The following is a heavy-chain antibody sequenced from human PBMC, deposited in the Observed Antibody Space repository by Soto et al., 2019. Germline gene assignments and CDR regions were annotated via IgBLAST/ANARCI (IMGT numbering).Heavy chain of an antibody. V-gene: IGHV1-46*03. D-gene: IGHD4-4*01. CDR2: INPSGGNT. Sequence: QVQLVQSGAEVKKPGATVKVSCKASGYTFSNYYVHWVRQAPGQGLEWMGTINPSGGNTGDAEKFQDRVTMTRDMSTTTVYMELIRLRPDDTAVYFCARGYGYSIYFFDYWGQGTQVTVSS. CDR1: GYTFSNYY. CDR3: ARGYGYSIYFFDY. J-gene: IGHJ4*02.